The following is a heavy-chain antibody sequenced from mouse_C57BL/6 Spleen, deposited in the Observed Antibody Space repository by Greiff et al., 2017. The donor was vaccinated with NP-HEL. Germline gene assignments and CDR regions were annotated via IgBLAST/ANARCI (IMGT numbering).Heavy chain of an antibody. J-gene: IGHJ2*01. CDR3: AWNYYGSSPYY. Sequence: QVQLKQPGAELVKPGASVKLSCKASGYTFTSYWMQWVKQRPGQGLEWIGEIDPSDSYTNYNQKFKGKATLTVDTSSSTAYMQLSSLTSEDSAVYYCAWNYYGSSPYYWGQGTTLTVSS. V-gene: IGHV1-50*01. D-gene: IGHD1-1*01. CDR2: IDPSDSYT. CDR1: GYTFTSYW.